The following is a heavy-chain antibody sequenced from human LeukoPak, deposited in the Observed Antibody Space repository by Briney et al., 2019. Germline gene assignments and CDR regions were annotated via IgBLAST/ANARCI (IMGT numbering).Heavy chain of an antibody. CDR1: GFTFSSYE. CDR2: ISSSGSTI. CDR3: ARLFYDSSGYYYSYYFDY. Sequence: GGSLRLSCAASGFTFSSYEMNWVRQAPGKGLEWVSYISSSGSTIYYADSVKGRFTISRDNAKNSLYLQMNSLRAEDTAVYYCARLFYDSSGYYYSYYFDYWGQGTLVTVSS. D-gene: IGHD3-22*01. V-gene: IGHV3-48*03. J-gene: IGHJ4*02.